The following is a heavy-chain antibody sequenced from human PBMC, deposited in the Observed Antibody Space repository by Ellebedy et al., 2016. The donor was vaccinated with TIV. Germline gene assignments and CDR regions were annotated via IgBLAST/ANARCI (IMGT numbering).Heavy chain of an antibody. D-gene: IGHD1-1*01. J-gene: IGHJ4*02. CDR3: ARGTTGTTLDY. Sequence: AASVKVSCKASGYTFTGFYIHWMRQAPGQGLEWMGRINANGGDTKYAQRFQGRVTMTRDTSISTAFMELSSLRSDDTVVYYCARGTTGTTLDYWGQGTQVTVSS. CDR1: GYTFTGFY. V-gene: IGHV1-2*05. CDR2: INANGGDT.